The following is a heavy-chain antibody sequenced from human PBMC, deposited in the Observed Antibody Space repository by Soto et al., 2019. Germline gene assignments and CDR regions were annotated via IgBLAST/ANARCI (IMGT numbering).Heavy chain of an antibody. CDR2: VYTVGST. CDR1: GGSLSNYY. J-gene: IGHJ4*02. V-gene: IGHV4-4*07. Sequence: SETLSLTCTVSGGSLSNYYWSWIRRPAGKALEWIGRVYTVGSTNYNPSFKSRVTMSIDTSKNQFSLRLASATAADTAVYYCARSPLTHSYAQFDSWGQGSLVTVSS. D-gene: IGHD3-16*01. CDR3: ARSPLTHSYAQFDS.